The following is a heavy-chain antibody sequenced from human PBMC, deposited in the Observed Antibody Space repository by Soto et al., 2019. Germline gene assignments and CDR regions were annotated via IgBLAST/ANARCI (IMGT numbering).Heavy chain of an antibody. CDR3: AKGEVRGIIPSYFDY. D-gene: IGHD3-10*01. J-gene: IGHJ4*02. CDR1: GFTFRWFG. Sequence: GSLRLSCAGSGFTFRWFGMNWVRQAPGKGLEWVARISNDGSNEYYVDSVKGRFTISRDNSKNTLYLQMDSLRAEDTAVYYCAKGEVRGIIPSYFDYWGLGTLVTVSS. V-gene: IGHV3-30*18. CDR2: ISNDGSNE.